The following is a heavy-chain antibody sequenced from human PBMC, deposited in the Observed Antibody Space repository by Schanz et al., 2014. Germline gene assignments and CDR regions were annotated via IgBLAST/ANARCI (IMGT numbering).Heavy chain of an antibody. Sequence: EVQLLESGGGLVQPGGSLRLSCAASGFTFSSYAMSWVRQAPGKGLEWVSALSGSGGSTYYADSVKGRFTISRDNSKNTLYLQMNSLRAEDTAVYYCAKQIHYDILTGTRHWGQGTLVTVSS. D-gene: IGHD3-9*01. V-gene: IGHV3-23*01. CDR3: AKQIHYDILTGTRH. CDR1: GFTFSSYA. CDR2: LSGSGGST. J-gene: IGHJ4*02.